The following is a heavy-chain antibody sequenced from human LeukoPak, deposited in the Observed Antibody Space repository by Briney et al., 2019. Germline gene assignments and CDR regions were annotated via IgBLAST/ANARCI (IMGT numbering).Heavy chain of an antibody. J-gene: IGHJ4*02. CDR2: INAIGYIT. Sequence: PGGSLRLSCAASGFTLSDHTMHWVRPAPDEGLEYVSGINAIGYITYLADSLKSRFTISRNNSKSKIYLQMGSLRAEDMALYYCARELCGPGNTPFDLWGQGTLVTVSS. CDR3: ARELCGPGNTPFDL. V-gene: IGHV3-64*02. D-gene: IGHD3-10*01. CDR1: GFTLSDHT.